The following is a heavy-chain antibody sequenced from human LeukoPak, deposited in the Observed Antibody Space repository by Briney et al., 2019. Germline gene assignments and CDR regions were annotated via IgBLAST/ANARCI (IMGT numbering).Heavy chain of an antibody. CDR1: GFTFNDYW. J-gene: IGHJ6*04. CDR2: IKQDGSEK. D-gene: IGHD2-2*01. Sequence: PGGSLRLSCAASGFTFNDYWMTWVRQAPGKGLEWVAHIKQDGSEKYYVDSLKGRFTISRDNAKSSLFLQMNSLRAEDTAVYYCVRDCSSASLFSGCYYAMDVWGKGTTVTVSS. V-gene: IGHV3-7*03. CDR3: VRDCSSASLFSGCYYAMDV.